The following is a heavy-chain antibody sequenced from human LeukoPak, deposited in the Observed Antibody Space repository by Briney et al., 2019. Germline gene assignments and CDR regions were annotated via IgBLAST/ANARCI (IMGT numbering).Heavy chain of an antibody. D-gene: IGHD3-22*01. CDR1: GFTFSDHY. V-gene: IGHV3-11*01. CDR3: ARDQVLRFWYYYDSSGPFDY. Sequence: GGSLRLSCAASGFTFSDHYMDWVRQAPGKGLEWVSYISSSGSTIYYADSVKGRFTISRDNAKNSLYLQMNSLRAEDTAVYYCARDQVLRFWYYYDSSGPFDYWGQGTLVTVSS. J-gene: IGHJ4*02. CDR2: ISSSGSTI.